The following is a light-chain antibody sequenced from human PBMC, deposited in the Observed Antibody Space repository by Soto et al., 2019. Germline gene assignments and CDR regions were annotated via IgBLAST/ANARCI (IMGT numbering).Light chain of an antibody. J-gene: IGKJ3*01. Sequence: EIVLTQSPATLSLSPGERATLSCRASQSVSSYLAWYQQKPGQAPRLLIYDASNRATGIPARFSGSGSGTDFTLTISRLEPEDFAVYYCQQRSNWLLTFGHGTKVDVK. CDR3: QQRSNWLLT. CDR1: QSVSSY. CDR2: DAS. V-gene: IGKV3-11*01.